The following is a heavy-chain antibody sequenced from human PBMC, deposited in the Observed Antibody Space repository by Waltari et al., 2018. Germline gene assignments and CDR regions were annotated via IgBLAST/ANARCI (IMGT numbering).Heavy chain of an antibody. D-gene: IGHD5-12*01. V-gene: IGHV3-23*01. CDR2: RSGSGGNT. J-gene: IGHJ4*02. Sequence: EVQLLESGGGLVQPGGSLILSVSASVFTFSHSAMSWVRQAPGKGLQWVSARSGSGGNTNYADSVKGRLKISRDKSKNTLYLQMNSLRVEDTAVYYCAKDIMSGYDDWGQGTLVTVSS. CDR1: VFTFSHSA. CDR3: AKDIMSGYDD.